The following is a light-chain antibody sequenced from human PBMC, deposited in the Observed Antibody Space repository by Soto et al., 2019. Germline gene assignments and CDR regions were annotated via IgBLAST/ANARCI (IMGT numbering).Light chain of an antibody. CDR1: QSIGIS. J-gene: IGKJ2*01. Sequence: DIQMTQSPSTLSASLGDGVTITCRASQSIGISLAWFQQKPGKAPKLLIYMASSLQGGVPSRFGGSGSGAEFTLTISSLQPDDFATYYCQQYNAYPHTFGQGTKVDIK. CDR2: MAS. V-gene: IGKV1-5*03. CDR3: QQYNAYPHT.